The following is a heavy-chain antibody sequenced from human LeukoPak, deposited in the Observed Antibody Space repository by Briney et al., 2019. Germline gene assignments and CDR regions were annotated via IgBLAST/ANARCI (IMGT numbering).Heavy chain of an antibody. D-gene: IGHD5-18*01. V-gene: IGHV4-39*07. CDR1: SGSMRNSSYY. CDR2: IYYTGST. Sequence: PSETLSLTCSVSSGSMRNSSYYYSWVRLPPGKGLEWIGSIYYTGSTYYNPSLKSRLTISIGTSKNQFSLKLSSVTAADTAVYYCARVSVDTAMAPPCYFDYWGQGTLVTVSS. J-gene: IGHJ4*02. CDR3: ARVSVDTAMAPPCYFDY.